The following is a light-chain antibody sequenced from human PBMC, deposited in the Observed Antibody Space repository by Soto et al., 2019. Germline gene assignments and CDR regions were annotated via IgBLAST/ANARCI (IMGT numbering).Light chain of an antibody. CDR3: QQSYSTPET. J-gene: IGKJ1*01. Sequence: DIQMTQSPSSLSASVGDRVTITCRASQSISTYLNWFQRKPGKAPNFLIYGAASLQSGVPSRFSGSGSGTDFTLTISSLQPEDFATYYCQQSYSTPETFGQGTKVEIK. V-gene: IGKV1-39*01. CDR2: GAA. CDR1: QSISTY.